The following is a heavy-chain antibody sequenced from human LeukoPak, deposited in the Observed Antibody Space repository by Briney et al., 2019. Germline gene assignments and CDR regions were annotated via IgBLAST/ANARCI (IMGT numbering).Heavy chain of an antibody. Sequence: PSETLSLTCTVSGGSISSYYWSWIRQPPGKGLEWIGYIYYSGSTNYNPSLKSRVTISVDTSKNQFSLKLSSVTAADTAVYCCARVQRDGSGLGDAFDIWGQGTMVTVSS. CDR2: IYYSGST. CDR3: ARVQRDGSGLGDAFDI. V-gene: IGHV4-59*01. J-gene: IGHJ3*02. D-gene: IGHD3-10*01. CDR1: GGSISSYY.